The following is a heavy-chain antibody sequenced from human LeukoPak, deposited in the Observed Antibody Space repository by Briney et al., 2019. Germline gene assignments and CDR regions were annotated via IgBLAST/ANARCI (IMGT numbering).Heavy chain of an antibody. Sequence: PGGSLRLSCAASGFNFSSYWMSWVRQAPGKGLEWVANINQDGSEKYSVDSVKGRFTISRDNAKNSLYLQMNSLRAEDTAVYYCAREYYSDSSGSDYWGQGTLVTVSS. CDR3: AREYYSDSSGSDY. CDR2: INQDGSEK. V-gene: IGHV3-7*05. J-gene: IGHJ4*02. CDR1: GFNFSSYW. D-gene: IGHD3-22*01.